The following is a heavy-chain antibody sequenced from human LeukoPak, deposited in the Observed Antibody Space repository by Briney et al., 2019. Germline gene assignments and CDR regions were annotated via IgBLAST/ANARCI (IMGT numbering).Heavy chain of an antibody. V-gene: IGHV3-48*04. J-gene: IGHJ4*02. CDR2: IGISSGNT. D-gene: IGHD1-1*01. Sequence: GGSLRLSCTASGFPFSDYSMNWVRQAPGKGLEWISYIGISSGNTKYADSVKGRFTISADNAKNTLYLQMNSLRVEDTAVYYCARDHNYAFDNWGQGTLVSVSS. CDR3: ARDHNYAFDN. CDR1: GFPFSDYS.